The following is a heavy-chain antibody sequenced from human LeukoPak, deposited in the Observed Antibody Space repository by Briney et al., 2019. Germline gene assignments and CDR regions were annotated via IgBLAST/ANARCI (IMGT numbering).Heavy chain of an antibody. V-gene: IGHV4-39*01. J-gene: IGHJ5*02. D-gene: IGHD2-15*01. Sequence: SETLSLTCTVSGGSLTRGSFYWGWIRQPPGKGLEWIASVYYSGDTYYNPPLESQVTISVDTSRNQFSLKLNSVTAADTAVYYCARVSCSGGACPFGSWFDPWGQGTLVTVSS. CDR3: ARVSCSGGACPFGSWFDP. CDR2: VYYSGDT. CDR1: GGSLTRGSFY.